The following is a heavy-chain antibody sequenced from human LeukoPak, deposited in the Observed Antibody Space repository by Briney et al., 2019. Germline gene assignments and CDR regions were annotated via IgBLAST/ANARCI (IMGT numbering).Heavy chain of an antibody. J-gene: IGHJ1*01. D-gene: IGHD6-19*01. CDR3: AKVDGIAVAGTRGYFQH. CDR2: ISGSGGST. Sequence: GGSLRLSCAASGFTFSSYEMNWVRQAPGKGLEWVSAISGSGGSTYYADSVKGRFTISRDNSKNTLYLQMNSLRAEDTAVYYCAKVDGIAVAGTRGYFQHWGQGTLVTVSS. V-gene: IGHV3-23*01. CDR1: GFTFSSYE.